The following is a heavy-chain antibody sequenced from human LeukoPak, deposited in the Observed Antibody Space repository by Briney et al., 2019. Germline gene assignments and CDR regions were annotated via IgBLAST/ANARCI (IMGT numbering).Heavy chain of an antibody. Sequence: PGGSLRLSCAASGFTFSSYGMSWVRQAPGKGLEWVSGVSPSGDITYYADSVKGRFTISRDNSKNTVYLQMSNVRAEDTAVYYCAKDGAWLRFDDWGQGTLVTVSS. CDR3: AKDGAWLRFDD. V-gene: IGHV3-23*01. D-gene: IGHD5-12*01. CDR1: GFTFSSYG. CDR2: VSPSGDIT. J-gene: IGHJ4*02.